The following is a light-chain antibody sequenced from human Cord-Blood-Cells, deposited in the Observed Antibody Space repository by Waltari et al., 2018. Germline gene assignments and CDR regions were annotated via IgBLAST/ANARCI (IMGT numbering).Light chain of an antibody. J-gene: IGKJ1*01. V-gene: IGKV3-20*01. CDR3: QQYGSSPPRT. Sequence: EIVLTQSPGTPTLSSGDRATLSCRASQSVSRSYLAWYQQKPGQAPRLLIYGASSRATGIPDRFSGSGSVTDFTLTISRLEPEDFAVYYCQQYGSSPPRTFGQGTKVEIK. CDR2: GAS. CDR1: QSVSRSY.